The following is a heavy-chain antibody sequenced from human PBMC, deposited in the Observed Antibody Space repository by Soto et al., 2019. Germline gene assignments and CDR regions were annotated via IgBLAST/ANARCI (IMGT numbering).Heavy chain of an antibody. D-gene: IGHD6-6*01. Sequence: QVQLVQSGAEVKKPGASVKVSCKASGYTFTDYRMIWVRQAPGQGLEWMGIINPSGASTNYAQKFQGRVALTRDSFTSTVYRELSSLRSEDTAVYYCARLAGRLANWFDPWGQGTLVTVAS. CDR3: ARLAGRLANWFDP. CDR1: GYTFTDYR. J-gene: IGHJ5*02. V-gene: IGHV1-46*01. CDR2: INPSGAST.